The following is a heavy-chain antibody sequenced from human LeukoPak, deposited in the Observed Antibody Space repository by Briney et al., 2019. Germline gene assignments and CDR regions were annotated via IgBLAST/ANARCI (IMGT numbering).Heavy chain of an antibody. J-gene: IGHJ4*02. CDR1: GYSFTSNY. V-gene: IGHV1-46*01. CDR3: ARDQEAFDY. Sequence: ASVKVSYKASGYSFTSNYIHWVRQAPGQGLEWMGMIYPRDGSTSYAQKFQGRVTVTRDTSTSTVHMELSGLRSEDTAVYYCARDQEAFDYWGQGTLVTVSS. CDR2: IYPRDGST.